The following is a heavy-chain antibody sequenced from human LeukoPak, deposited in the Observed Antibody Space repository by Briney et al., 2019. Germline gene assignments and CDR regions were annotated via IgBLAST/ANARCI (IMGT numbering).Heavy chain of an antibody. Sequence: GESLRLSCAASGFTFSSYWMSWVRQAPGKGLEWVANIKPDGSERYYVDSVEGRFTISRDNAKNSLYLQMNSLRAEDTAVYYCARDDGLRTVDYWGQGTLVTVSS. V-gene: IGHV3-7*01. CDR2: IKPDGSER. D-gene: IGHD4-17*01. CDR3: ARDDGLRTVDY. CDR1: GFTFSSYW. J-gene: IGHJ4*02.